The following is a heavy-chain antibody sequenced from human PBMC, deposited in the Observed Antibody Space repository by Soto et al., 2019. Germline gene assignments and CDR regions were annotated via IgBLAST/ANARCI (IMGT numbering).Heavy chain of an antibody. CDR1: GFTFSSYA. D-gene: IGHD6-13*01. Sequence: PGGSLRLSCSASGFTFSSYAMHWVRQAPGKGLEYVSAISSNGGSTYYADSVKGRFTISRDNSKNTLYLQMSSLRAEDTAVYYCVKVLPPYVAAAGFDYWGQGTLVTVPS. CDR3: VKVLPPYVAAAGFDY. V-gene: IGHV3-64D*08. CDR2: ISSNGGST. J-gene: IGHJ4*02.